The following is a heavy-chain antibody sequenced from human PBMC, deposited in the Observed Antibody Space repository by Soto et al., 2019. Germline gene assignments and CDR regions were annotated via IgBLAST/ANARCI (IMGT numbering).Heavy chain of an antibody. CDR2: IYYSGST. CDR1: GGSISSSSYY. V-gene: IGHV4-39*01. D-gene: IGHD5-18*01. Sequence: SETLSLTCTVSGGSISSSSYYWGWIRQPPGKGLEWIGSIYYSGSTYYNPSLKSRVTISVDTSKNQFSLKLSSVTAADTAVYYCAREFLRGYRHFDYWGQGTLVT. CDR3: AREFLRGYRHFDY. J-gene: IGHJ4*02.